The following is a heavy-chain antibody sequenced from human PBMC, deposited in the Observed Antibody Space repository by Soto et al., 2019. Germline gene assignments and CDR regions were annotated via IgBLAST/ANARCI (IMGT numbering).Heavy chain of an antibody. CDR1: GGSISSYY. CDR2: IYYSGST. V-gene: IGHV4-59*01. J-gene: IGHJ5*02. Sequence: QVQLQESGPGLVKPSETLSLTCTVSGGSISSYYWSWIRQPPGKGLEWIGYIYYSGSTNYNPSLQSRVTISVDTSKNQFSLKLSSVTAADTAVYYCARDLGYSSSWYWFDPWGQGTLVTVSS. CDR3: ARDLGYSSSWYWFDP. D-gene: IGHD6-13*01.